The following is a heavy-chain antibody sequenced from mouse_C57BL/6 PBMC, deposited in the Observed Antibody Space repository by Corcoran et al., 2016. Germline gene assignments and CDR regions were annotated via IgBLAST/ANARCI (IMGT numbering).Heavy chain of an antibody. Sequence: QVQLKQSGAELVRPGASVKLSCKASGYTFTDYYINWVKQRPGQGLEWIARIYPGSGNTYYNEKFKGKATLTAEKSSSTAYMQLSSLTSEDSAVYFCARRGTYYYGSSNWYFDVWGTGTTVTVSS. V-gene: IGHV1-76*01. J-gene: IGHJ1*03. CDR2: IYPGSGNT. CDR1: GYTFTDYY. CDR3: ARRGTYYYGSSNWYFDV. D-gene: IGHD1-1*01.